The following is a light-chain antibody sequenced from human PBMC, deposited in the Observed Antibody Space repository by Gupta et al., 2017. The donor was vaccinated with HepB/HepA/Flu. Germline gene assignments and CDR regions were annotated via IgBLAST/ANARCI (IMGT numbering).Light chain of an antibody. Sequence: QSVLTQPPSASGTPAQRVTISCSGSGSNIGSNYGYWYQQLPGTAPKLLIYSNNQRPSGVPDRFSGSKSGTSASLAISGLRSEDEADYYCAAWDDSLSGPAFGGGTKLTVL. CDR1: GSNIGSNY. CDR3: AAWDDSLSGPA. CDR2: SNN. V-gene: IGLV1-47*02. J-gene: IGLJ2*01.